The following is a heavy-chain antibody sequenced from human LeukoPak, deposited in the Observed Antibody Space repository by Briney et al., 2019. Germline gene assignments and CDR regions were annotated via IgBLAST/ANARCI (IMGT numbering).Heavy chain of an antibody. CDR2: IRYDGSNK. Sequence: PGGSLRLSCAASGFTFSSYGMHWVRQAPGKGLEWVAFIRYDGSNKYYADSVKGRFTISRDNAKNSLYLQMNSLRAEDTAVYYCARELTYYYDSSGYYFDYWGQGTLVTVSS. J-gene: IGHJ4*02. V-gene: IGHV3-30*02. CDR3: ARELTYYYDSSGYYFDY. CDR1: GFTFSSYG. D-gene: IGHD3-22*01.